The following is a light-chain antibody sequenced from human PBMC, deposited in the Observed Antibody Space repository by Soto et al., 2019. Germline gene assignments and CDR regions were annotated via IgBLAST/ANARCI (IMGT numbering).Light chain of an antibody. Sequence: SVLTQSPSTLSSFPGPRFTLSCRASQYINTRLAWYQHRPGQAPRIIIYQTSIRAAGIPARFSASGYGTDFTLTISDVQTEDFALYYCHQRQSWPRTFGQGTKVDIK. V-gene: IGKV3-11*01. CDR3: HQRQSWPRT. CDR1: QYINTR. CDR2: QTS. J-gene: IGKJ1*01.